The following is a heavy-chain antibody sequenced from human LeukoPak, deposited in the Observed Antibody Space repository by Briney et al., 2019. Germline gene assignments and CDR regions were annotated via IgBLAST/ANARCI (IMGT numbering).Heavy chain of an antibody. CDR3: ARGGYGPGGELDY. Sequence: SETLSLTCTVSGGSISSYYWSWIRQPPGKGLEWIGYIYYSGSTNYNPSLKSRVTISVDTSKNQFSLKLSSVIAADTAVYYCARGGYGPGGELDYWGQGTLVTVSS. CDR1: GGSISSYY. CDR2: IYYSGST. D-gene: IGHD5-18*01. J-gene: IGHJ4*02. V-gene: IGHV4-59*08.